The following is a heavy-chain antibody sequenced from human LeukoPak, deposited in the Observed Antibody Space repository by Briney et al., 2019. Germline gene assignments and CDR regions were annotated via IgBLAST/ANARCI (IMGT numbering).Heavy chain of an antibody. Sequence: PSETLSLTCAVSGYSISSGYYWGWIRQPPGQGLEWIGSIYHTGSTYYNPSLRNRVSISVDTSKNQFSLKLSSMTTADTAVYYCARFPGSISARPTDYWGQGTLVTVSS. CDR1: GYSISSGYY. CDR3: ARFPGSISARPTDY. D-gene: IGHD6-6*01. V-gene: IGHV4-38-2*01. J-gene: IGHJ4*02. CDR2: IYHTGST.